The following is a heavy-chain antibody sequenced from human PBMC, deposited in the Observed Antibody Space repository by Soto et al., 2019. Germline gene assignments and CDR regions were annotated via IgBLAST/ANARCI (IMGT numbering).Heavy chain of an antibody. V-gene: IGHV3-48*01. CDR3: ARCSGGTCYSHAFDV. J-gene: IGHJ3*01. Sequence: GGSLRLSCAASGFTFSSYSMNWVRQAPGMGLEWVSYISSGSSTIYYADSVKGRFTVSRDNAKNSLYLQMNSLRAEDTAVYYCARCSGGTCYSHAFDVWGQGTLVTVSS. D-gene: IGHD2-15*01. CDR2: ISSGSSTI. CDR1: GFTFSSYS.